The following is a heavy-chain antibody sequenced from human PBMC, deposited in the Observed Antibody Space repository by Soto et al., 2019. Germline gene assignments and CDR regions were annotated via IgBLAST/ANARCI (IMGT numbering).Heavy chain of an antibody. CDR3: ARGTGGYDFWSGYYTGYYYYGMDV. V-gene: IGHV4-61*01. D-gene: IGHD3-3*01. Sequence: PSETLSLTYTVSGASVSSGSYYWSWIRQPPGKGLEWIGYIYYSGSTYYNPSLKSRVTISVDTPKNQFSLKLSSVTAADTAVYYCARGTGGYDFWSGYYTGYYYYGMDVWGQGTTVTVSS. J-gene: IGHJ6*02. CDR2: IYYSGST. CDR1: GASVSSGSYY.